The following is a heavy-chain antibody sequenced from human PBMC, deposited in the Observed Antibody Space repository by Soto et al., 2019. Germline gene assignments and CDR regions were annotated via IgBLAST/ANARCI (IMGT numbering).Heavy chain of an antibody. CDR1: GGSFSGYY. V-gene: IGHV4-34*01. J-gene: IGHJ6*03. CDR2: INHSGST. D-gene: IGHD3-10*01. CDR3: ARHRGETYYYYYMDV. Sequence: SETLSLTCAVYGGSFSGYYWSWIRQPPGKGLEWIGEINHSGSTNYNPSLKSRVTISVDTSKNQFSLKLSSVTAADTAVYYCARHRGETYYYYYMDVWGKGTTVT.